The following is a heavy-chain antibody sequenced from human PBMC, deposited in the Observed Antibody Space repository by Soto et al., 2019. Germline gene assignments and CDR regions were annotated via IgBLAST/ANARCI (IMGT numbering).Heavy chain of an antibody. CDR3: ARAAGYYDFWSGYYALGYYYYGMDV. V-gene: IGHV6-1*01. CDR2: TYYRSKWYN. J-gene: IGHJ6*02. D-gene: IGHD3-3*01. CDR1: GDSVSSNSAA. Sequence: SQTLSLTCAISGDSVSSNSAAWNWFRQSPSRGLEWLGRTYYRSKWYNDYAVSVKSRITINPDTSKNQFSLQLNSVTPEDTAVYYCARAAGYYDFWSGYYALGYYYYGMDVWGQGTTVTVSS.